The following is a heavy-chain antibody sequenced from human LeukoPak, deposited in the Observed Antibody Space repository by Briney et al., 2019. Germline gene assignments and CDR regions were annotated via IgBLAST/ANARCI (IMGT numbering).Heavy chain of an antibody. CDR2: ISGSGGST. CDR3: AKGEQGVDY. D-gene: IGHD1/OR15-1a*01. V-gene: IGHV3-23*01. Sequence: SGGSLRLSCAASGFTFSDYYMSWIRQAPGKGLEWVSGISGSGGSTYYADSVKGRFTISRDNSKNTLYLQMNSLRAEDTAVYYCAKGEQGVDYWGQGTLVTVSS. J-gene: IGHJ4*02. CDR1: GFTFSDYY.